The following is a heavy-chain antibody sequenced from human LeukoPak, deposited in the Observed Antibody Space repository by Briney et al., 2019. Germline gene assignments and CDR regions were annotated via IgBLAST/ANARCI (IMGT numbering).Heavy chain of an antibody. Sequence: SVKVSCKASGGTFSSYAISWVRQAPGQGLEWMGGIIPIFGTANYAQKFQGRVTITTDESTSTAYMELSSLRSEDTAAYYCAREGGDIAYPHYYFDYWGQGTLVTVSS. CDR1: GGTFSSYA. V-gene: IGHV1-69*05. CDR3: AREGGDIAYPHYYFDY. D-gene: IGHD3-16*02. CDR2: IIPIFGTA. J-gene: IGHJ4*02.